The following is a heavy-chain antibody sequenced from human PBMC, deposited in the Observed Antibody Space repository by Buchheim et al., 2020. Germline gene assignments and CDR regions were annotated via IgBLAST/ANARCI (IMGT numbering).Heavy chain of an antibody. CDR3: ARGFPAGRGGRYYYYGMDV. J-gene: IGHJ6*02. CDR1: GGSISSSNW. CDR2: IYHSGST. D-gene: IGHD6-19*01. Sequence: QVQLQESGPGLVKPSGTLSLTCAVSGGSISSSNWWSLVRQPPGKGLEWTGEIYHSGSTNYNPSLKSRVTISVTNDNNQFYLRLSSVTAADTAVYYWARGFPAGRGGRYYYYGMDVWGQGTT. V-gene: IGHV4-4*02.